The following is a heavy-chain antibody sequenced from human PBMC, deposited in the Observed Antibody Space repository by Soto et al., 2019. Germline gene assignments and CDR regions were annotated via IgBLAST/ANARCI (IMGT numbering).Heavy chain of an antibody. D-gene: IGHD6-19*01. J-gene: IGHJ3*02. Sequence: GGSLRLSCAASGFTFSSYSMNWVRQAPGKGLEWVSSISSSSSYIYYADSVKGGFTISRDNAKNSLYLQMNSLRAEDTAVYSCARDIAVAEDAFGIWGQGTMVTVSS. CDR2: ISSSSSYI. V-gene: IGHV3-21*01. CDR1: GFTFSSYS. CDR3: ARDIAVAEDAFGI.